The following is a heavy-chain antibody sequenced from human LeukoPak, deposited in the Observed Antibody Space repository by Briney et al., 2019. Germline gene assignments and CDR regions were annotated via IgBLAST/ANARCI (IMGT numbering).Heavy chain of an antibody. D-gene: IGHD1-26*01. J-gene: IGHJ4*02. Sequence: GGSLRLSCAASGFTLSNYWMHWVRQAPGKGLVWVSNINGDGSRTTYAGAVKGRFTISRDNAKNTLFLQVNSLRAEDTAVYYCARESSWAPDYWGQGTLVTVSS. CDR1: GFTLSNYW. CDR3: ARESSWAPDY. V-gene: IGHV3-74*01. CDR2: INGDGSRT.